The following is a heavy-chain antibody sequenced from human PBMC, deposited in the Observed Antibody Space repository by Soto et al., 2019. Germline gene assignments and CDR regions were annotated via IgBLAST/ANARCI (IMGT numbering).Heavy chain of an antibody. CDR2: MNPNSGNT. Sequence: GPPVKVSCKASGYTFTSYDINWVRQATGQGLEWMGWMNPNSGNTGYAQKFQGRVTMTRNTSISTAYMELSSLRSEDTAVYYCARAFRIRDTYYYMDVWGKGTTVTVSS. J-gene: IGHJ6*03. CDR1: GYTFTSYD. CDR3: ARAFRIRDTYYYMDV. D-gene: IGHD5-18*01. V-gene: IGHV1-8*01.